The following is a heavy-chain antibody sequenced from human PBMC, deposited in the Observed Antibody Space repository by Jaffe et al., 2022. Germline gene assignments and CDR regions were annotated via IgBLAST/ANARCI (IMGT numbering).Heavy chain of an antibody. CDR1: GGSISSGSYY. CDR3: AREIAVAGKNDY. D-gene: IGHD6-19*01. CDR2: IYTSGST. J-gene: IGHJ4*02. V-gene: IGHV4-61*02. Sequence: QVQLQESGPGLVKPSQTLSLTCTVSGGSISSGSYYWSWIRQPAGKGLEWIGRIYTSGSTNYNPSLKSRVTISVDTSKNQFSLKLSSVTAADTAVYYCAREIAVAGKNDYWGQGTLVTVSS.